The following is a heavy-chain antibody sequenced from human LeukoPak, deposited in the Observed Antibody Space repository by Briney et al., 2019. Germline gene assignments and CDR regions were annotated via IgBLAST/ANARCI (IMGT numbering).Heavy chain of an antibody. Sequence: ESGGGLAKPGGSLRLSCAASGFTFSDYYMSWIRQAPGKGLEWVSYISSSGSTIYYADSVKGRFTISRDNAKNSLYLQMNSLRAEDTAVYYCARLHRGEPYYYYYYGMDVWGQGTTVTVSS. J-gene: IGHJ6*02. CDR1: GFTFSDYY. CDR2: ISSSGSTI. V-gene: IGHV3-11*01. D-gene: IGHD1-14*01. CDR3: ARLHRGEPYYYYYYGMDV.